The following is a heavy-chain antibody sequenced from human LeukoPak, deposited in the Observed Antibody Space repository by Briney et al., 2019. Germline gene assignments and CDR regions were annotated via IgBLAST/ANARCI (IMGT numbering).Heavy chain of an antibody. Sequence: PGGCLRLSCAGPGLPFDDYAMPSVRHATGKGLEWVSPISGDGGSPNYAPSVKGRFTISRDNNKSSLSLQMTSLRTEDTALFYCARGDGSGPMDVWGKGTPVTVSS. V-gene: IGHV3-43*02. CDR2: ISGDGGSP. CDR3: ARGDGSGPMDV. D-gene: IGHD3-10*01. CDR1: GLPFDDYA. J-gene: IGHJ6*03.